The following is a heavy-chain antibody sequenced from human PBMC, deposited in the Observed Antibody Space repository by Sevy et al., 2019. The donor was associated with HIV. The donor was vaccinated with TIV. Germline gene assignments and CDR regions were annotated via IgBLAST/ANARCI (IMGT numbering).Heavy chain of an antibody. V-gene: IGHV3-23*01. D-gene: IGHD3-9*01. Sequence: GGSLRLSCAASGFTFSSYAMSWVRQAPGKGLEWVSAISGSGGSTYYADSVKGRFTISRDNSKNTLYLQMNSLRAADTAVYCCANGGIGSVLRYFDWLSPFDYWGQGTLVTVSS. CDR3: ANGGIGSVLRYFDWLSPFDY. CDR2: ISGSGGST. CDR1: GFTFSSYA. J-gene: IGHJ4*02.